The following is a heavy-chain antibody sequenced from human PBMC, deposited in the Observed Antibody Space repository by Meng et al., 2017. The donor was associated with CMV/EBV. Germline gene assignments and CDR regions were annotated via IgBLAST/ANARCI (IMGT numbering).Heavy chain of an antibody. CDR3: AREIGTYYDFWSGYYSHYYGMDV. CDR1: GFTFSSYS. V-gene: IGHV3-21*01. D-gene: IGHD3-3*01. J-gene: IGHJ6*02. CDR2: ISSSSSYI. Sequence: GESLKISCAASGFTFSSYSMNWVRQAPGKGLEWVSSISSSSSYIYYADSVKGRFTISRDNAKNSLYLQMNSLRAEDTDVYYCAREIGTYYDFWSGYYSHYYGMDVWGQGTTVTVSS.